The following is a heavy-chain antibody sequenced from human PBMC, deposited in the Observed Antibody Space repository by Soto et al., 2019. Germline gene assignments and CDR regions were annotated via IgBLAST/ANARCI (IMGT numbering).Heavy chain of an antibody. D-gene: IGHD4-17*01. CDR1: GGTFSSYA. J-gene: IGHJ4*02. CDR2: IIPIFGTA. V-gene: IGHV1-69*06. CDR3: ARSGYGDYLRYFDY. Sequence: ASVKVACKASGGTFSSYAISGVRQAPGQGLEWMGGIIPIFGTANYAQKFQGRVTITADKSTSTAYMELSSLRSEDTAVYYCARSGYGDYLRYFDYWGQGTRVTVSS.